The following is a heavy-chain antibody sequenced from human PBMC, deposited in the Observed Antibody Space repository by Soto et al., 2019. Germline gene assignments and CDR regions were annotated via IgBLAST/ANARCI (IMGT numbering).Heavy chain of an antibody. V-gene: IGHV4-4*02. CDR3: ARNVGYHYDGSPLGQVDF. Sequence: QVELQESGPGLVKPSGTLSLTCAVFGNSISTTNWWSWVRQSPGKGLVWIGEIYHSGTSTYNPSLRSLVTISLDKSKNQVSLKLSSVTAADTAVYYCARNVGYHYDGSPLGQVDFGGQGTVVIVSS. J-gene: IGHJ4*02. CDR1: GNSISTTNW. CDR2: IYHSGTS. D-gene: IGHD3-22*01.